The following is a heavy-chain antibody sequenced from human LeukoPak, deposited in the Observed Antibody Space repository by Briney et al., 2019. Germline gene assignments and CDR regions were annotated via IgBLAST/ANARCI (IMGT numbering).Heavy chain of an antibody. D-gene: IGHD2-2*02. J-gene: IGHJ5*02. Sequence: SETLSLTCTVSGGSISSHYWNWIRQPPGKGLEWIGYIYYSGSTNYNPSLKSRVTISVDTSKNQFSLKLSSVTAADTAVYYCATHRGYCSSTSCYRRPGWFDPWGQGTLVTVSS. CDR3: ATHRGYCSSTSCYRRPGWFDP. CDR1: GGSISSHY. CDR2: IYYSGST. V-gene: IGHV4-59*11.